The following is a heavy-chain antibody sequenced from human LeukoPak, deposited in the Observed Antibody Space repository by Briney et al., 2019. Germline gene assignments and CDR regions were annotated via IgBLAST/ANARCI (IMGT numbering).Heavy chain of an antibody. J-gene: IGHJ4*02. V-gene: IGHV3-30*04. CDR2: ISYDGSNK. D-gene: IGHD3-16*01. CDR3: ARDRLRLGELPILNKKNNYFDY. Sequence: QSGGSLRLSCAASGFTFSSYAMHWVRQAPGKGLEWVAVISYDGSNKYYADSVKGRFTISRDNSKNTLYLQMNSLRAEDTAVYYCARDRLRLGELPILNKKNNYFDYWGQGTLVTVSS. CDR1: GFTFSSYA.